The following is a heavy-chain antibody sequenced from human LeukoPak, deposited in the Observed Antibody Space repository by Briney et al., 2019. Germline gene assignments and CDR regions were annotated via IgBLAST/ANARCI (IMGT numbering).Heavy chain of an antibody. D-gene: IGHD3-10*01. V-gene: IGHV4-59*01. CDR1: GGPISSYY. Sequence: SETLSLTCSVSGGPISSYYWSWIRQPPGKGLEWIGYIYDTGSINYNPSLKSRVTISVDTPKKQFSLRLTSVTAADTAVYYCARDRGVTGSFDYWGQGTLVTVSS. J-gene: IGHJ4*02. CDR2: IYDTGSI. CDR3: ARDRGVTGSFDY.